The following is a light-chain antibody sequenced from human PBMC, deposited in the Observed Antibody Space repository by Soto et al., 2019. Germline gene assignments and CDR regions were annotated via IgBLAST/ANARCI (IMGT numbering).Light chain of an antibody. CDR2: DAS. J-gene: IGKJ5*01. V-gene: IGKV3-11*01. Sequence: EIVWTQSPRTLALSPGERATLSCRAGQSVSKNYLAWYQQKPGQAPRLLIYDASNRATGIPARFSGSGSGTDFTLTISSLEPEDFAVYYCQQRSNWPITFGQGTRLEIK. CDR1: QSVSKNY. CDR3: QQRSNWPIT.